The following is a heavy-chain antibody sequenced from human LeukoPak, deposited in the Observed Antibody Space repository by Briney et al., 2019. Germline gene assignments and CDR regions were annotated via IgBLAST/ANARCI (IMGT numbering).Heavy chain of an antibody. CDR2: IYYSGST. CDR3: ARRMAYYYGSGPFDY. CDR1: GGSFSGYY. D-gene: IGHD3-10*01. J-gene: IGHJ4*02. Sequence: SETLSLTCAVYGGSFSGYYWSWIRQPPGKGLEWIGSIYYSGSTYYNPSLKSRVTISVDTSKNQFSLKLSSVTAADTAVYYCARRMAYYYGSGPFDYWGQGTLVTVSS. V-gene: IGHV4-34*01.